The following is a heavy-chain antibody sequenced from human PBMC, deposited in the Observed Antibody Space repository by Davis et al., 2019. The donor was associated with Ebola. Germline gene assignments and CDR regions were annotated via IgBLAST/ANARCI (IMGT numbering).Heavy chain of an antibody. V-gene: IGHV3-74*01. CDR3: AKDMLRYFDWLPWTVNAFDI. D-gene: IGHD3-9*01. CDR2: INSDGSST. Sequence: GESLKISCAASGFTFSSYWMHWVRQAPGKGLVWVSRINSDGSSTSYADSVKGRFTISRDNAKNTLYLQMNSLRAEDTAVYYCAKDMLRYFDWLPWTVNAFDIWGQGTMVTVSS. J-gene: IGHJ3*02. CDR1: GFTFSSYW.